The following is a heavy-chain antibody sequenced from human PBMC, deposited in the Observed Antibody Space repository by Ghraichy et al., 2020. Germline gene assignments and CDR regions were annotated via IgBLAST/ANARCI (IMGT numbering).Heavy chain of an antibody. J-gene: IGHJ4*02. CDR1: GFTFSDHY. D-gene: IGHD3-16*01. Sequence: GESLNISCAASGFTFSDHYMDWVRQAPGKGLEWVGRIRNKANSYTTEYAASVKGRFTISRDDSKNSLYLQMNSLKSEDMAVYYCARRPLGGGSDYWGQGTLVTVSS. CDR3: ARRPLGGGSDY. V-gene: IGHV3-72*01. CDR2: IRNKANSYTT.